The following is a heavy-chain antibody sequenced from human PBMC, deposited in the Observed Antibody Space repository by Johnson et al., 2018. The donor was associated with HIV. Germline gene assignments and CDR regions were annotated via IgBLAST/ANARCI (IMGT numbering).Heavy chain of an antibody. D-gene: IGHD1-1*01. J-gene: IGHJ3*02. CDR2: IKQDGSER. CDR1: GFTVSSNY. Sequence: EKLVESGGGLVQPGGSLRLSCAASGFTVSSNYMSWVRQAPGKGLAWVATIKQDGSERYYVDSVMGRFTISIDNAKNSLYLQMYSLRAEDTAVYYCARETRRYNWNVDGSSFDIWGQGTMVTVSS. V-gene: IGHV3-7*05. CDR3: ARETRRYNWNVDGSSFDI.